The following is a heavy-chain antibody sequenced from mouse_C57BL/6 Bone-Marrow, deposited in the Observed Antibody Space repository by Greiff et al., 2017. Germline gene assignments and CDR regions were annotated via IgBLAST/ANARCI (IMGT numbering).Heavy chain of an antibody. D-gene: IGHD1-1*01. V-gene: IGHV1-5*01. CDR1: GYTFTSYW. CDR3: TKGGYYYSPNYFDY. CDR2: IYPGNSDT. J-gene: IGHJ2*01. Sequence: VHVKQSGTVLARPGASVKMSCKTSGYTFTSYWMHWVKQRPGQGLEWIGAIYPGNSDTSYNQKFKGKAKLTAVTSASTAYMELSSLTNEDSAVYYCTKGGYYYSPNYFDYWGQGTTLTVSS.